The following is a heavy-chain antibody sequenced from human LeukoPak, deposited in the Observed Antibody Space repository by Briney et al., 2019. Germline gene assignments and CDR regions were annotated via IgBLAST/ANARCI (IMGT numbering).Heavy chain of an antibody. V-gene: IGHV3-23*01. CDR1: GCTFSSYA. J-gene: IGHJ4*02. CDR3: ANAAPISEYTYAYDY. CDR2: ISGIGRIT. Sequence: PGGSLRLSCAASGCTFSSYAMSWVRQAQGKGLEWVSAISGIGRITYYSDSVKGRFTISRDNSKNTLYLQINSLRAEDTAVYYCANAAPISEYTYAYDYWGQGTLVTVSS. D-gene: IGHD5-18*01.